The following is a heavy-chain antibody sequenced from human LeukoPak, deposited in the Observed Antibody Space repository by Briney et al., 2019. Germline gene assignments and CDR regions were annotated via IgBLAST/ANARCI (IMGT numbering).Heavy chain of an antibody. J-gene: IGHJ5*02. CDR2: IHRGDKT. CDR1: GITVSNIY. V-gene: IGHV3-66*02. Sequence: GGSLRLSCAASGITVSNIYVAWVRQALGKGVEGVSGIHRGDKTYYADSVKGRFPISRATSKNSVYLQMHSRSVEASAIYFCAKVASSPPYSGGYGGWFGPWGQGTLVTVSS. CDR3: AKVASSPPYSGGYGGWFGP. D-gene: IGHD5-12*01.